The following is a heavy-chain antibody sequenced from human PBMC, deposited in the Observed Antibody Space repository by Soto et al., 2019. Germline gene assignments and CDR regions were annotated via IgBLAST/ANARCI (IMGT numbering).Heavy chain of an antibody. Sequence: SETLSLTCTVSGGSISSYYWRWIRQPPGKGLKWIGYIYYSGSTNYNPSLKGRVTISVDTSKNQFSLKLSSVTAADTAVYYCARHLVFWSGYPRKKYYYYLDDSGKMTTVTVSS. V-gene: IGHV4-59*08. CDR2: IYYSGST. J-gene: IGHJ6*03. CDR1: GGSISSYY. D-gene: IGHD3-3*01. CDR3: ARHLVFWSGYPRKKYYYYLDD.